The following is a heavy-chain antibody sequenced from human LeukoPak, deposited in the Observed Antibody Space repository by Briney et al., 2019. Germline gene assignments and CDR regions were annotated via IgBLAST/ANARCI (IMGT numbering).Heavy chain of an antibody. Sequence: SETLSLTYTVSGGSISSSSYYWGWIRQPPGKGLEWIGSIYYSGSTYYNPSLKSRVTISVDTSKNQFSLKLSSVTAADTAVYYCARAEGYSGYDYVDYWGQGTLVTVSS. J-gene: IGHJ4*02. CDR1: GGSISSSSYY. V-gene: IGHV4-39*07. CDR2: IYYSGST. CDR3: ARAEGYSGYDYVDY. D-gene: IGHD5-12*01.